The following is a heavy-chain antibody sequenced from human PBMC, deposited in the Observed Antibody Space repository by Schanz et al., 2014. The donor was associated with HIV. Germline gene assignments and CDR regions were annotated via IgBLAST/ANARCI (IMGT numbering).Heavy chain of an antibody. D-gene: IGHD3-10*01. CDR2: IKSKAYGGTT. Sequence: EVQLLESGGGLEQPGGSLRLSCAASGFNFNNYAMTWVRQAPGKGLEWVGFIKSKAYGGTTDYAASVKGRFTISRDDSKSTVYLQMNNLKSEDTAVYYCTRVVTRWFGEAHNAMDVWGQGTTVTVSS. CDR3: TRVVTRWFGEAHNAMDV. J-gene: IGHJ6*02. CDR1: GFNFNNYA. V-gene: IGHV3-49*04.